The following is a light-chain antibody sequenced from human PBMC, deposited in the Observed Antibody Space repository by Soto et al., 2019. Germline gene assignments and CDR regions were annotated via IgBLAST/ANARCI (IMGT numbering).Light chain of an antibody. J-gene: IGKJ4*01. V-gene: IGKV1-5*01. CDR3: QQYDNYPLT. CDR1: QSISSW. Sequence: DIQMTQSPSTLSASVGERVTITGRASQSISSWLAWYQQKPGKAPKLLIYDASSLESGVPSRFSGSASGTEFTLTISSLQPDDFATYYCQQYDNYPLTFGGGTKVDIK. CDR2: DAS.